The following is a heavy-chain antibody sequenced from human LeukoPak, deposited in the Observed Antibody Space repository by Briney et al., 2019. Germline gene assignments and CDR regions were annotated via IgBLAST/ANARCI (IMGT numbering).Heavy chain of an antibody. CDR1: GFTFSNYW. J-gene: IGHJ4*02. Sequence: GGSLRLSCAASGFTFSNYWMHWVRHAPGKGVVWVSRINLDGSITTYADSVKGRFTVSRDNAMNTLFLQMNGLRAEDTAVYYCARQNNYGQDSWGQGTPVSVSP. CDR3: ARQNNYGQDS. V-gene: IGHV3-74*01. CDR2: INLDGSIT. D-gene: IGHD5-18*01.